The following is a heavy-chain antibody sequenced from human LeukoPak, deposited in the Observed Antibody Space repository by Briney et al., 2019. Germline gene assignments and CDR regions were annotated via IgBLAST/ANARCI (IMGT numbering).Heavy chain of an antibody. V-gene: IGHV3-53*01. D-gene: IGHD4-23*01. CDR2: IYSGAYT. CDR1: GFIVSSNY. J-gene: IGHJ4*02. CDR3: ASPDYGGNSGYDY. Sequence: GGSLRLSCAASGFIVSSNYMGWVRQAPGKGLESVSVIYSGAYTYYADSVKGRFTISRDNSKNTLYLQMNSLRAEDTAVYFCASPDYGGNSGYDYWGQGTLVTVSS.